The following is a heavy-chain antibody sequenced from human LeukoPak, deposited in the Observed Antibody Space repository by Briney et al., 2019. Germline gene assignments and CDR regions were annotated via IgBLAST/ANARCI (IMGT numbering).Heavy chain of an antibody. CDR1: RFTFSTYS. CDR2: ISSGSTNI. D-gene: IGHD4-17*01. V-gene: IGHV3-48*01. CDR3: VRNDGDNAFDI. J-gene: IGHJ3*02. Sequence: PLGSLRLSCVASRFTFSTYSMNWVRQAPGRGLEWVSYISSGSTNIYYKDSVKGRFIVSRDNAKNSLYLHMASLRAEDTAVYYCVRNDGDNAFDIWGQGTMVIVSS.